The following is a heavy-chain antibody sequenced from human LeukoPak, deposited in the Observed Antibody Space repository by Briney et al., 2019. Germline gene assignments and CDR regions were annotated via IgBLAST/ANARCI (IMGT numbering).Heavy chain of an antibody. Sequence: GGSLRLSCAASGFTFSSYSMNWVRQAPGKGLEWVSSISSSSSYIYYADSVKGRFTISRDNAKNSLYLQMNSLRTEDTSVYYCAPHSSSASCPDYWGQGTLVTVSS. V-gene: IGHV3-21*01. CDR3: APHSSSASCPDY. J-gene: IGHJ4*02. CDR2: ISSSSSYI. D-gene: IGHD2-2*01. CDR1: GFTFSSYS.